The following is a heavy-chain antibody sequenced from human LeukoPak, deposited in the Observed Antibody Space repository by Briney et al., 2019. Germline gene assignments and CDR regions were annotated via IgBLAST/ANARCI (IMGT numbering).Heavy chain of an antibody. CDR3: ARDYYDSSGYPGHFDY. J-gene: IGHJ4*02. Sequence: SETLSLACAVYGGSFSGYYWSWIRQPPGKGLEWIGSLYYSGSTYYNPSLKSRVTISVDTPKNQFSLKLSSVTAADTAVYYCARDYYDSSGYPGHFDYWGQGTLVTVSS. V-gene: IGHV4-34*01. CDR2: LYYSGST. CDR1: GGSFSGYY. D-gene: IGHD3-22*01.